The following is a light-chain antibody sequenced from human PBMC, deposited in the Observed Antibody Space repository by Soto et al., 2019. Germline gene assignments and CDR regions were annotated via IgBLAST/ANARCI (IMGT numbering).Light chain of an antibody. V-gene: IGLV2-14*01. Sequence: QPATVSGSPGQSITISCTGISSDVGGYNYVSWYQQHPGKAPKLMIYDVSNRPSGVSNRFSDSKSGNTASLTISGLQAEDEADYYCSSYTSSSTYVFGTGTKVTVL. CDR1: SSDVGGYNY. J-gene: IGLJ1*01. CDR2: DVS. CDR3: SSYTSSSTYV.